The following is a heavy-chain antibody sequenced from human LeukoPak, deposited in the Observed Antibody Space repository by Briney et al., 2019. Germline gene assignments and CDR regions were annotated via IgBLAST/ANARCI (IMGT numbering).Heavy chain of an antibody. CDR2: INANSGTT. Sequence: PGGSLRLSCAASGFAFSFYAMSWLRQPPGKGLEWVSTINANSGTTSYAASVRGRFTISRDNSKNTLSLQLNSLRAEDTAVYYCAKDATRTSGWYYFDYWGQGTLVTVSS. CDR3: AKDATRTSGWYYFDY. J-gene: IGHJ4*02. CDR1: GFAFSFYA. V-gene: IGHV3-23*01. D-gene: IGHD6-19*01.